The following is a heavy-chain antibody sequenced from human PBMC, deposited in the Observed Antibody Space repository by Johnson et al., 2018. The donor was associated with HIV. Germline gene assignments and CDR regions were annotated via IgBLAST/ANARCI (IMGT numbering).Heavy chain of an antibody. CDR3: ARDVASVYGSGDHAFDI. D-gene: IGHD3-10*01. Sequence: VQLVESGGGVVQPGRSLRLSCAASGFTFSSYSMHWVRQAPGEGLEYVSGTDNKGRNTYYANSVKGRFTISRDNSRNTLYLQMGRLRVEDMAVYYCARDVASVYGSGDHAFDIWGQGTMVTVSS. CDR2: TDNKGRNT. J-gene: IGHJ3*02. V-gene: IGHV3-64*01. CDR1: GFTFSSYS.